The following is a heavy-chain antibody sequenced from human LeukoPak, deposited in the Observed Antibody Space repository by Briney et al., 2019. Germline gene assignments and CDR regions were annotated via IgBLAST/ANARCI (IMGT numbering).Heavy chain of an antibody. J-gene: IGHJ6*03. CDR1: GYTFTSYG. Sequence: ASVKVSCKASGYTFTSYGISWVRQAPGRGLEWMGWISTYNENTNYVQKLQGRVTMTTDTSTSTAYMELRSLRSDDTAVYYCATRQQQLTTYYYYYYYMDVWGKGTTVTVSS. CDR2: ISTYNENT. CDR3: ATRQQQLTTYYYYYYYMDV. D-gene: IGHD6-13*01. V-gene: IGHV1-18*01.